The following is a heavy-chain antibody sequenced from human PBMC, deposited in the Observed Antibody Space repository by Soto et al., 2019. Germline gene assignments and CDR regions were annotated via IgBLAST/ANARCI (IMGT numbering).Heavy chain of an antibody. D-gene: IGHD6-19*01. V-gene: IGHV3-53*01. Sequence: GGSLRLSCAASGFTVSSNYMGWVRQAPGRGLEWVSVIYSSGSTYYADSVKGRFTISRDNSKNTLYLQMNTLRAEDTAVYYCARDTYSSGWYKRAFDIWGQGTMVTVSS. J-gene: IGHJ3*02. CDR2: IYSSGST. CDR1: GFTVSSNY. CDR3: ARDTYSSGWYKRAFDI.